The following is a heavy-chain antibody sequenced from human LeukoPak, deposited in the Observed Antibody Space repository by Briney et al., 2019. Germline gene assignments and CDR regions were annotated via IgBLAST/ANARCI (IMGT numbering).Heavy chain of an antibody. Sequence: GGSLRLPCEASGFTLSTYAMKWVRQAPGKGPEWVSRITGIGDVTDYADSVKGRFTISRDISKNTLYLQMNSLRAEDTAVYYCAKSGSSGYPSYFDYWGQGTLVTVSS. CDR1: GFTLSTYA. J-gene: IGHJ4*02. CDR3: AKSGSSGYPSYFDY. D-gene: IGHD3-22*01. CDR2: ITGIGDVT. V-gene: IGHV3-23*01.